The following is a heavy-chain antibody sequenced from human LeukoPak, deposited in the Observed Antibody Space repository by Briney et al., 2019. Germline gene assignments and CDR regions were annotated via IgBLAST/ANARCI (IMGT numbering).Heavy chain of an antibody. CDR2: THYRGDI. CDR3: GRNLGSGSDH. V-gene: IGHV4-59*02. J-gene: IGHJ4*02. CDR1: GASVSSDY. D-gene: IGHD3-10*01. Sequence: SETLSLTCSVSGASVSSDYWNWIRQSPGRGLEWIGYTHYRGDINYNPSLKSRLTMSVDASSNQVSLKLSSVTAADAAVYYCGRNLGSGSDHWGQGTPVTVSS.